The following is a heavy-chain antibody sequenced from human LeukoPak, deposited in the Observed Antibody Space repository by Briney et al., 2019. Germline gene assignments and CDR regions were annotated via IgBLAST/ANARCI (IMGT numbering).Heavy chain of an antibody. CDR1: GFTFSSYS. J-gene: IGHJ4*02. CDR3: ARGLTGSRRYFDS. CDR2: ISSSSSTI. D-gene: IGHD3-10*01. Sequence: PGESLRLSCAASGFTFSSYSINWVRQAPGKGLEWVSYISSSSSTIYYADSVKGRFTISRDNAKNSLYLQMNSLRAEGTAVYYCARGLTGSRRYFDSWGQGTLVTVSS. V-gene: IGHV3-48*04.